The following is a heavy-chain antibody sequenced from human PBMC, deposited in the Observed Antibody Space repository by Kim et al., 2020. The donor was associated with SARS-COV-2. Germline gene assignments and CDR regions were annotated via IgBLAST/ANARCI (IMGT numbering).Heavy chain of an antibody. V-gene: IGHV3-23*01. CDR3: ARRGDRPAYYYMDV. D-gene: IGHD2-21*02. J-gene: IGHJ6*03. Sequence: YADSVKGRFTISRDKSKNTLYLQMNSLRAEDTAVYYCARRGDRPAYYYMDVWGKGTTVTVSS.